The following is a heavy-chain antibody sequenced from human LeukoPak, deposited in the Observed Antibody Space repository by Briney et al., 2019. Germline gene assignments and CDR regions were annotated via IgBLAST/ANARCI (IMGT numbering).Heavy chain of an antibody. CDR2: IFYSGST. CDR3: ARQPYMLGAYYFDY. J-gene: IGHJ4*02. V-gene: IGHV4-59*08. D-gene: IGHD1-26*01. Sequence: SETLSLTCTVSGGSISSYYWSWIRQPPGKGLEWMGYIFYSGSTNYNASLKSRVTLSVDTSKNQFSLKLGSVTAADTAVYYCARQPYMLGAYYFDYWGQGTLVTVSS. CDR1: GGSISSYY.